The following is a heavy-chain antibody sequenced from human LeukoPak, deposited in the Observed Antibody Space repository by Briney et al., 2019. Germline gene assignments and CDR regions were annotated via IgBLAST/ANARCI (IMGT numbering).Heavy chain of an antibody. CDR2: IYYSGST. Sequence: SETLSLACTVPGVSISGYYWSWIRQPPGKGLEWIGDIYYSGSTNYNPSLKSRVTISVDTSKSQISLKLSSVTAADTAVYYCARRYCSSISCSYPFDPWGQGTLVTVSS. V-gene: IGHV4-59*08. D-gene: IGHD2-2*01. J-gene: IGHJ5*02. CDR3: ARRYCSSISCSYPFDP. CDR1: GVSISGYY.